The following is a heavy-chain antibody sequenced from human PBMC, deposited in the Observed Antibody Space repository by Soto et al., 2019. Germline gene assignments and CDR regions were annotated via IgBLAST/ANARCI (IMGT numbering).Heavy chain of an antibody. V-gene: IGHV4-39*01. Sequence: QLQLQESGPGLVKPSETLSLTCTVSGGSISSSSYYWGWIRQPPGKGLEWIGSIYYSGSTYYNPSLKSRVTISVDTSKNQFSLKLSSVTAADTAVYYCARHGITFGGVIVEPFDYWGQGTLVTVSS. CDR3: ARHGITFGGVIVEPFDY. CDR1: GGSISSSSYY. CDR2: IYYSGST. D-gene: IGHD3-16*02. J-gene: IGHJ4*02.